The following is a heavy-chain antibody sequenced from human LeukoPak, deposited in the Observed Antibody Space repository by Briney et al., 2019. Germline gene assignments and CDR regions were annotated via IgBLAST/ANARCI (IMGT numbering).Heavy chain of an antibody. D-gene: IGHD4-11*01. Sequence: KPSETLSLTCTASGGSISSSSYYWGWIRQPPGKGLEWIGSIYYSGSTYYNPFLKSRVTISVDTSKNQFSLKLSSVTAADTAVYYCARPQRYSNYAGGVDYWGQGTLVTVSS. J-gene: IGHJ4*02. CDR2: IYYSGST. CDR3: ARPQRYSNYAGGVDY. V-gene: IGHV4-39*01. CDR1: GGSISSSSYY.